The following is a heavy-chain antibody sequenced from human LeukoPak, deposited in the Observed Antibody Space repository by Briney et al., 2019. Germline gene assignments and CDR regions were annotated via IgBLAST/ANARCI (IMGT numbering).Heavy chain of an antibody. CDR3: ARNMVGETTFDY. V-gene: IGHV4-4*02. J-gene: IGHJ4*02. Sequence: SGTLSLTWAVSGGSISSNNWWSWVRQPPGKGLEWIGEISHSGSTGYHPSLKSRVTISVDKSKNHFSLKLSSVTAADTAVYYCARNMVGETTFDYWGQGTLVTVSS. D-gene: IGHD2/OR15-2a*01. CDR2: ISHSGST. CDR1: GGSISSNNW.